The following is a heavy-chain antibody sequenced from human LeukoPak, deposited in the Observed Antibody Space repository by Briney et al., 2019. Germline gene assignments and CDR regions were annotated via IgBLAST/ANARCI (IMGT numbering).Heavy chain of an antibody. CDR3: VRDRWPGLGDF. J-gene: IGHJ6*02. CDR1: GFIFSSYG. D-gene: IGHD3/OR15-3a*01. CDR2: VYSGGLT. Sequence: GRSLRLSCAASGFIFSSYGMHWVRQAPGKGLEWVSTVYSGGLTFYADPVKGRFTISRDNSKNTLYLQMSILRAEDTAVYYCVRDRWPGLGDFWGQGTTVTVSS. V-gene: IGHV3-66*01.